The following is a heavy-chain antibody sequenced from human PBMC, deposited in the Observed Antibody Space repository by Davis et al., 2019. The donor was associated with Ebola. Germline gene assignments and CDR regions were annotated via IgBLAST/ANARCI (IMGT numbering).Heavy chain of an antibody. CDR1: GFTFSSYS. Sequence: PGGSLRLSCAASGFTFSSYSMNWVRQAPGKGLEWVSSISSSSSYIYYADSVKGRFTISRDNAKNSLYLQMNSLRAEDTAVYYCASLDSSSNNYYYGMDVWGQGTTVTVSS. CDR2: ISSSSSYI. CDR3: ASLDSSSNNYYYGMDV. D-gene: IGHD6-13*01. J-gene: IGHJ6*02. V-gene: IGHV3-21*01.